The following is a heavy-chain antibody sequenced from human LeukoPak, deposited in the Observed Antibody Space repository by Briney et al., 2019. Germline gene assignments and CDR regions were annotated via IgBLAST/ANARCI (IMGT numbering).Heavy chain of an antibody. Sequence: SEPLSFTCAVYGGSFSGTYWSWIRQPPGKALEWIGEINHSGSTNYNPSLKSRVTISVDTSKNQFSLKLSSVTAADTAVSYCARGQSSGRYGFDYWGQGTLVTVSS. CDR3: ARGQSSGRYGFDY. D-gene: IGHD6-19*01. CDR1: GGSFSGTY. CDR2: INHSGST. J-gene: IGHJ4*02. V-gene: IGHV4-34*01.